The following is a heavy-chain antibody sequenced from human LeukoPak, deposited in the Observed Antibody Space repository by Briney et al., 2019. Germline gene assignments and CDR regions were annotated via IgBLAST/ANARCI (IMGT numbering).Heavy chain of an antibody. CDR1: GFTFSSYG. V-gene: IGHV3-48*01. CDR3: ARALWFGETFPAY. J-gene: IGHJ4*02. D-gene: IGHD3-10*01. Sequence: GGSLRLSCAVSGFTFSSYGMHWVRQAPGQGLQWVSYISSSSSTIYYADSVKGRSTISRDNAKNSLYLQMNSLRAEDTAVYYCARALWFGETFPAYWGQGTLVTVSS. CDR2: ISSSSSTI.